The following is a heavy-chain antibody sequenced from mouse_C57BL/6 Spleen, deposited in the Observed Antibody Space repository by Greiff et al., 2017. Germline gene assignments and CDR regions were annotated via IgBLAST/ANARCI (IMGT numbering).Heavy chain of an antibody. CDR1: GYTFTSYW. V-gene: IGHV1-69*01. Sequence: QVQLQQPGAELGMPGASVKLSCKASGYTFTSYWMHWVKQRPGQGLEWIGEIDPSDSYTNYNQKFKGKSTLTVDKSSSTAYMQLSSLTSEDSAVYYCARGGDYEAMDYWGQGTSVTVSS. CDR2: IDPSDSYT. CDR3: ARGGDYEAMDY. J-gene: IGHJ4*01.